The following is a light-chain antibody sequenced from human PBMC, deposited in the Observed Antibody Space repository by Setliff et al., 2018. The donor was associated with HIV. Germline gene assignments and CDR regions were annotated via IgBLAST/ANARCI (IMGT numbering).Light chain of an antibody. CDR1: SNDVGRYDL. J-gene: IGLJ1*01. CDR3: CSNTGSNTFV. V-gene: IGLV2-23*01. Sequence: QSALTQPASVSGSPGQSITISCTGTSNDVGRYDLVSWYPQHPARAPKLIIYQATRRPSGVSNRFSGSKSGNVASLTISGLQAEDEADYYCCSNTGSNTFVFGTGTKVTVL. CDR2: QAT.